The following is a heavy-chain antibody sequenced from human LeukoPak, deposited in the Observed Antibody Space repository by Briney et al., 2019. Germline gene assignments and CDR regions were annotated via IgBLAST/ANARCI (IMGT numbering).Heavy chain of an antibody. CDR2: IYYSGST. D-gene: IGHD6-19*01. CDR3: ARTGYSSGWYVY. CDR1: GGPISSSSYY. V-gene: IGHV4-39*01. Sequence: SETLSLTCTVSGGPISSSSYYWGWIRQPPGKGLEWIGSIYYSGSTYYNPSLKSRVTISVDTSKNQFSLKLSSVTAADTAVYYCARTGYSSGWYVYWGQGTLVTVSS. J-gene: IGHJ4*02.